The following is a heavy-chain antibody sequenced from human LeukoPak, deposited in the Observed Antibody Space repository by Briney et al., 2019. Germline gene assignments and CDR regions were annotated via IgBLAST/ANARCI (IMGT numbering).Heavy chain of an antibody. CDR2: ISGSGTTI. J-gene: IGHJ1*01. V-gene: IGHV3-48*01. D-gene: IGHD4-17*01. Sequence: GGSLRLSCAASGFSFGSYSMNWVRLAPGKGLEWVSYISGSGTTIYYADSVRGRFTISRDNAKNSLFLQMNSLRSEDTAVYYCARVRGYGDYHAEYFQHWGQGTLVTVSS. CDR1: GFSFGSYS. CDR3: ARVRGYGDYHAEYFQH.